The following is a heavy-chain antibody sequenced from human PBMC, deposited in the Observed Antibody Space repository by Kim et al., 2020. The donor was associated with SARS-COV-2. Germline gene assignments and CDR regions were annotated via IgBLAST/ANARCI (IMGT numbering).Heavy chain of an antibody. V-gene: IGHV3-23*01. J-gene: IGHJ4*02. D-gene: IGHD3-10*01. CDR1: GFTFSNYA. Sequence: GGSLRLSCAASGFTFSNYAMSWVRQAPGKGLEWVSVISGGSGSIYYADSVKGRFTISRDNSKNTMYLQMNSLRAEDTAVYYCAKDYGSGSSAFDYWGQGTLVTVSS. CDR3: AKDYGSGSSAFDY. CDR2: ISGGSGSI.